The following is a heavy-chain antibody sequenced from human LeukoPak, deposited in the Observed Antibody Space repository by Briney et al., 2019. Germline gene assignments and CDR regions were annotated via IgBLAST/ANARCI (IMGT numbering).Heavy chain of an antibody. CDR1: GFTFGDYA. J-gene: IGHJ4*02. V-gene: IGHV3-49*04. D-gene: IGHD2-21*02. CDR3: TRAIAYCGGDCYTLSYYFDY. Sequence: PGRSLRLSCTASGFTFGDYAMSWVRQARGKGLEWVGFIRSKAYGGTTEYAASVKGRFTISRDDSKSIAYLQMNSLKTEDTAVYYCTRAIAYCGGDCYTLSYYFDYWGQGTLVTVSS. CDR2: IRSKAYGGTT.